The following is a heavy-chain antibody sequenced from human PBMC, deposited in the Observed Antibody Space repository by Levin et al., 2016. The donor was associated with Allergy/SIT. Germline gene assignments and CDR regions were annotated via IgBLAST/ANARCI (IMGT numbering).Heavy chain of an antibody. CDR3: AREDYGGNPGFDF. D-gene: IGHD4-23*01. CDR2: IIPILGIA. J-gene: IGHJ4*02. V-gene: IGHV1-69*04. Sequence: WVRQAPGQGLEWMGRIIPILGIADYAQKFQGRVTITADKSTNTAYMELSGLRSEDTAVYFCAREDYGGNPGFDFWGQGTLVTVSS.